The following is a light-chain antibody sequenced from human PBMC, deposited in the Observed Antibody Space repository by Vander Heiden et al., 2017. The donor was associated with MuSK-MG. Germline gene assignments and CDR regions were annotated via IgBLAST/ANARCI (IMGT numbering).Light chain of an antibody. CDR1: SSDVGGYNY. CDR2: DVS. Sequence: QSPLTQPASVSGSPGQSITISCPGTSSDVGGYNYVSWYQQHPGKAPKLMVYDVSNRPSGVSNRFSGSKSGNTASLTISGLQAEDEADYYCSSYTSSSTLVVFGGGTKLTVL. J-gene: IGLJ2*01. V-gene: IGLV2-14*03. CDR3: SSYTSSSTLVV.